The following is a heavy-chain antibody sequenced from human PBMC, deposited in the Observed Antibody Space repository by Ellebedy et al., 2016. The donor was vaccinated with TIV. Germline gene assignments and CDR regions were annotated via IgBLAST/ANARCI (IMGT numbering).Heavy chain of an antibody. D-gene: IGHD2-2*02. CDR2: IGGLDTAT. J-gene: IGHJ4*02. CDR1: GLTFSVYA. V-gene: IGHV3-23*01. CDR3: ARYPYPHPQYFDY. Sequence: GESLKISCAASGLTFSVYAMTWVRQAPGKGLEWISTIGGLDTATHYADSVKGRFTISRDNSKDTVYLQMNSLRAEDTAVYYCARYPYPHPQYFDYWGQGSLVTVS.